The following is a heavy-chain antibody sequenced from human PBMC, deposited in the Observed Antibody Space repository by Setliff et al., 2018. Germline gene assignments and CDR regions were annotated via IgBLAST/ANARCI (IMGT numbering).Heavy chain of an antibody. CDR2: IDRNAGST. J-gene: IGHJ4*02. D-gene: IGHD3-10*01. Sequence: PGGSLRLSCAASGFNFDVFGMGWVRQAPGMGLEWVSGIDRNAGSTGYVDSVKGRFIISRDNAKNSLYLQMSSLRTDDTALYYCATARRGYQYGSGSLFDDWGQGTLVTVSS. CDR3: ATARRGYQYGSGSLFDD. CDR1: GFNFDVFG. V-gene: IGHV3-20*04.